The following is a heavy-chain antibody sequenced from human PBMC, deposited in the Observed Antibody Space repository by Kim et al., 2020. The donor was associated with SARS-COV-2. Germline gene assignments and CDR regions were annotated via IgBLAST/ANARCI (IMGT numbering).Heavy chain of an antibody. CDR1: GFILSGST. Sequence: GGSLRLSCAASGFILSGSTVHWVRQASGKGLEWVVRIRSKANSYATAYAASVKNRFTISRDDSKNTAYLQMNSLKTEDTAVYYCARVNPIAGGWYDAFDSWGQGTMLTVSS. CDR3: ARVNPIAGGWYDAFDS. CDR2: IRSKANSYAT. J-gene: IGHJ3*02. D-gene: IGHD6-19*01. V-gene: IGHV3-73*01.